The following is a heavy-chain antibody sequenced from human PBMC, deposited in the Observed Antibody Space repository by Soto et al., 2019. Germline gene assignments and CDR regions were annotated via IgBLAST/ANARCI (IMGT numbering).Heavy chain of an antibody. CDR1: GFNFSNHW. D-gene: IGHD6-13*01. CDR2: VKQDGSEK. CDR3: AISSGSSSWSFDYYSGMDV. Sequence: PVGPLILSGAAFGFNFSNHWMGWVRQAPGKWLEWVANVKQDGSEKYYLDSVKGRFNISRDNAKNSLYLQMNSLRAEDTAGYYCAISSGSSSWSFDYYSGMDVCGQGITASDSS. V-gene: IGHV3-7*01. J-gene: IGHJ6*02.